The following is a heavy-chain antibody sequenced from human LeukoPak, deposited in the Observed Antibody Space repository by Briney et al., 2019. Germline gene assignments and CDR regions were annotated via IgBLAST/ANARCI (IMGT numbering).Heavy chain of an antibody. J-gene: IGHJ4*02. D-gene: IGHD3-22*01. Sequence: SVKVSCKASGGTFSSYAISWVRQAPGQGLEWMGRIIPIFGTANYAQEFQGRVTITTDESTSTAYMELSSLRSEDTAVYYCSWRHYYDSSGFDYWGQGTLVTVSS. V-gene: IGHV1-69*05. CDR2: IIPIFGTA. CDR3: SWRHYYDSSGFDY. CDR1: GGTFSSYA.